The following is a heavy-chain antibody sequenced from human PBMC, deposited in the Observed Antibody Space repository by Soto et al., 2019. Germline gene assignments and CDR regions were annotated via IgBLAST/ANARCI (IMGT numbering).Heavy chain of an antibody. Sequence: QMQLVESGGGLVKPGGSLRLSCAASGFNFGDYYMSWIRPAQGKGLEWVSFVSSTGSYTKYSDSVGGRLTVSRDNGKNSLHLQLNSLRVEDTAVYYCARLRVGVNWYFDLWGRGTLVTVSS. CDR1: GFNFGDYY. CDR2: VSSTGSYT. D-gene: IGHD1-26*01. CDR3: ARLRVGVNWYFDL. V-gene: IGHV3-11*06. J-gene: IGHJ2*01.